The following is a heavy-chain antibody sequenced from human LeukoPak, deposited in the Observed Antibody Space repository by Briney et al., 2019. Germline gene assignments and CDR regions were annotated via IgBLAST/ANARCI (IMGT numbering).Heavy chain of an antibody. V-gene: IGHV3-21*01. CDR3: ATYYYDSSGYSLNDY. D-gene: IGHD3-22*01. CDR2: ISSSSSYI. CDR1: GFTFTSYS. J-gene: IGHJ4*02. Sequence: AGGSLRLSCAASGFTFTSYSMNWVRQAPGKGLEWVSSISSSSSYIYYADSVKGRFTISRDNAKNSLYLQMNSLRAEDTAVYYCATYYYDSSGYSLNDYWGQGTLVTVSS.